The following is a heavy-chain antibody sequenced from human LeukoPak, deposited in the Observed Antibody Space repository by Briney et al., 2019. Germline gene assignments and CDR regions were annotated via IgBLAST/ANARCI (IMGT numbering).Heavy chain of an antibody. V-gene: IGHV3-30*02. J-gene: IGHJ6*03. CDR3: AREGFTSTWLYYYYYMDV. CDR2: IRSDGSNK. D-gene: IGHD6-13*01. Sequence: PGGSLRLSCAASGFTFSSYGMHWVRQAPGKGLEWMAFIRSDGSNKYYADSVKGRFTISRDNSKNTLYLQMNSLRPEDTAIYYCAREGFTSTWLYYYYYMDVWGKGTTVTVSS. CDR1: GFTFSSYG.